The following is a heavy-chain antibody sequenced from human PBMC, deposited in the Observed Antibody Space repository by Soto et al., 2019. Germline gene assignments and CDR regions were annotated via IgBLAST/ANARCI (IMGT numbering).Heavy chain of an antibody. CDR3: EKDRISAAGTIEN. CDR1: GFTFSSYG. CDR2: ISHDGTNK. J-gene: IGHJ4*02. V-gene: IGHV3-30*18. D-gene: IGHD6-13*01. Sequence: RGSLRLSCAASGFTFSSYGMHWVRQAPGKGLEWVAVISHDGTNKYYVDSVKGRYIVSRDNSKNTLYLQMNSLRPEDTAVFYCEKDRISAAGTIENWGQGTLVTVSS.